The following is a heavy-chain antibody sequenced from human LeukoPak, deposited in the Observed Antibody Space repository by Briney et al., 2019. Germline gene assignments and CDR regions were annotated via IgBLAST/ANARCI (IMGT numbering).Heavy chain of an antibody. CDR2: ISRSGRTI. CDR1: GFTFSEYY. V-gene: IGHV3-11*01. D-gene: IGHD2-15*01. J-gene: IGHJ6*03. CDR3: ARTDCSGGSCYGLHDYYMDV. Sequence: GGSLRLSCAASGFTFSEYYMSWIRQAPGKGLEWVSYISRSGRTIYYADSVKGRFTISRDNAKNSLYLQMNSLRAEDTAVYYCARTDCSGGSCYGLHDYYMDVWGKGTTVTVSS.